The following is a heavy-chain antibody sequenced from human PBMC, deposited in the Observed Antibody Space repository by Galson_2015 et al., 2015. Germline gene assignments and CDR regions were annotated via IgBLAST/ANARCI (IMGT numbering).Heavy chain of an antibody. V-gene: IGHV1-18*01. CDR1: GYTFTSYG. CDR3: ARDCRRFSGGCYCGGGGMDV. J-gene: IGHJ6*02. CDR2: ISAYNGNT. D-gene: IGHD1-26*01. Sequence: SVKVSCKASGYTFTSYGISWVRQAPGQGLEWMGWISAYNGNTNYAQKLQGRVTMTTDTSTSTAYMELRSLRSDDTAVDYCARDCRRFSGGCYCGGGGMDVRGPGTTVTVSS.